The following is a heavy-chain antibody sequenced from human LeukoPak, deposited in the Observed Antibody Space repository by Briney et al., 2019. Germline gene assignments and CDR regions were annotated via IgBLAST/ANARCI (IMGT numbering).Heavy chain of an antibody. CDR1: GCRFNSYA. J-gene: IGHJ4*02. CDR3: ARDITGGYSYGSAY. V-gene: IGHV7-4-1*02. Sequence: GASVKVSCKASGCRFNSYAMNWVRQAPGQGLEWMGRINTNTGNPTYAQGFTGRFVFSLDTSVSTAYLQISSLKAEDTAMYYCARDITGGYSYGSAYWGQGTLVTVSS. D-gene: IGHD5-18*01. CDR2: INTNTGNP.